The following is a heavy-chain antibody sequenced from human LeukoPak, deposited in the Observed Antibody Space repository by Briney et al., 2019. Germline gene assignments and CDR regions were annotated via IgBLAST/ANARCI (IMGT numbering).Heavy chain of an antibody. D-gene: IGHD2-15*01. J-gene: IGHJ6*03. Sequence: SETLSLTCAVYGGSFSGYYWSWISQPPGKGLEWHGAINHSGSTNYNPSLKGRVTISVDTSKNKFSLKLSSVTASDTAVYYCARGPRYCSGGSCYQYYYYYMDVWGKGTTVTVSS. CDR2: INHSGST. CDR1: GGSFSGYY. V-gene: IGHV4-34*01. CDR3: ARGPRYCSGGSCYQYYYYYMDV.